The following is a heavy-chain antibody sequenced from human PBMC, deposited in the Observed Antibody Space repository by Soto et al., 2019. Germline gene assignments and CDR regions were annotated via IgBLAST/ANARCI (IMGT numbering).Heavy chain of an antibody. J-gene: IGHJ4*02. CDR3: ANNEIGINGDRYRNKYYFDY. Sequence: EGSLRLSCAASGFTFSSYALRWVRQAPGKGQEWVSAISGSGGSTYYADSVKGRFTISRDNSKNTLYLQMNSLRAEDTAVYYCANNEIGINGDRYRNKYYFDYWGQGTLVTVSS. V-gene: IGHV3-23*01. D-gene: IGHD3-10*01. CDR2: ISGSGGST. CDR1: GFTFSSYA.